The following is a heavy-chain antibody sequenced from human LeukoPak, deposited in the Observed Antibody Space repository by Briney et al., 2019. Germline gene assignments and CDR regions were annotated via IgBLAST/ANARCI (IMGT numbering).Heavy chain of an antibody. Sequence: SETLSLTCAVYGGSFSGYYWSWIRQPPGKGLEWIGEINHSGSTNYNPSLKSRVTISVDTSKNQFSLKLSSVTAADTAVYYCARRSAMGATEWFDPWGQGTLVTVSS. V-gene: IGHV4-34*01. CDR2: INHSGST. J-gene: IGHJ5*02. D-gene: IGHD2-2*01. CDR3: ARRSAMGATEWFDP. CDR1: GGSFSGYY.